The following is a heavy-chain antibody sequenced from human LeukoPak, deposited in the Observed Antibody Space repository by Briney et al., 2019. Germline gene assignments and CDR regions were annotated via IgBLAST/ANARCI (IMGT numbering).Heavy chain of an antibody. J-gene: IGHJ4*02. CDR3: ARGLRDTGFFDY. CDR2: INHSGST. Sequence: SETLSLTCAVYGGSFSGYYWSWIRQPPGKGLEWIGEINHSGSTSYNPSLKSRVTISVDTSKNQFSLKLSSVTAADTAVYYCARGLRDTGFFDYWGQGTLVTVSS. D-gene: IGHD5-18*01. CDR1: GGSFSGYY. V-gene: IGHV4-34*01.